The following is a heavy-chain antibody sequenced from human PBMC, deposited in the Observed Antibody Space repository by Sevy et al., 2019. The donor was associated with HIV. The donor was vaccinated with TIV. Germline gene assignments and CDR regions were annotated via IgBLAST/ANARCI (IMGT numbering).Heavy chain of an antibody. Sequence: GGSLRLSCEASGFTFSSYEMNWVRQAPGKGLEWISYISTSGNTKYYADSVKGRFTISRDDAKNSLYLQMNSLRAEDTAVYYCAREAASLLWFGDFFSGFDPWGQGTLVTVSS. CDR1: GFTFSSYE. CDR2: ISTSGNTK. CDR3: AREAASLLWFGDFFSGFDP. D-gene: IGHD3-10*01. J-gene: IGHJ5*02. V-gene: IGHV3-48*03.